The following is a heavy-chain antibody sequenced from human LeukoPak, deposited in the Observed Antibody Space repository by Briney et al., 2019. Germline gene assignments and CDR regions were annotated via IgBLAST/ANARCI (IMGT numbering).Heavy chain of an antibody. V-gene: IGHV3-23*01. D-gene: IGHD6-13*01. CDR2: ISGSGGST. J-gene: IGHJ5*02. CDR1: GFTFSSYA. CDR3: AKERGTGYSSSWYSWFDP. Sequence: GGSLRLSCAASGFTFSSYAMSWVRQAPGKGLEWVSAISGSGGSTYYADSVKGRFTISRDNSKNTLYLQMNSLRAEDTAVYYCAKERGTGYSSSWYSWFDPWGQGTLVTVSS.